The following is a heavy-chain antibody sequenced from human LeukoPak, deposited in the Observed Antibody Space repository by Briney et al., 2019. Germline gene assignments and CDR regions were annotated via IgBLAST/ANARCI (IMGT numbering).Heavy chain of an antibody. Sequence: SETLSLTCAVSGGSFSAYYWSWIRQPPGKGLEWIGEINPSGSTNYNPSLKSRVTMSLDTSKNQFSLKLSSVTAADTAVYYCARDRGYSYGNYYFDYWGQGTLVTVSS. V-gene: IGHV4-34*01. J-gene: IGHJ4*02. CDR3: ARDRGYSYGNYYFDY. D-gene: IGHD5-18*01. CDR2: INPSGST. CDR1: GGSFSAYY.